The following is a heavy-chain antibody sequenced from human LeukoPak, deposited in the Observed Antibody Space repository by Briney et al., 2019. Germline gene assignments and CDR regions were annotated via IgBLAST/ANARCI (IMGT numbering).Heavy chain of an antibody. J-gene: IGHJ4*02. CDR3: AKGAGAYSSPVSDYFDY. CDR1: GFTFSSYA. V-gene: IGHV3-23*01. Sequence: GGSLRLSCAASGFTFSSYAMSWVRQAPGKGLEWVSAISGSGGSIYYADSVKGRFTISRDNSKNTLYLQMNSLRAEDTAVYYCAKGAGAYSSPVSDYFDYWGQGTLVTVSS. CDR2: ISGSGGSI. D-gene: IGHD6-13*01.